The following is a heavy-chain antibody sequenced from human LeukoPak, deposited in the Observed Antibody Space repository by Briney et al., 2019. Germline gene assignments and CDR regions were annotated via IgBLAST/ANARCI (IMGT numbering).Heavy chain of an antibody. D-gene: IGHD3-9*01. CDR3: ARGLARGILTGSTPH. Sequence: GRSLRLSCAASGFTFSSYAMHWVRQAPGKGLEWVAVISYDGSNKYYADSVKGRFTISRDNSKNTLYLQMNSLRAEDTAVYYCARGLARGILTGSTPHWGQGTLVTVSS. J-gene: IGHJ4*02. CDR1: GFTFSSYA. V-gene: IGHV3-30*04. CDR2: ISYDGSNK.